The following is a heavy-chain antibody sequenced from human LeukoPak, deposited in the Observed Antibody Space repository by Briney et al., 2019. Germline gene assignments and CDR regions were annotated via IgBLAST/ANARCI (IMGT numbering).Heavy chain of an antibody. V-gene: IGHV4-59*08. J-gene: IGHJ4*02. D-gene: IGHD3-22*01. CDR3: ARRVRDSRGWAFDY. Sequence: KTSETLSLTCTVSGGSINDYYWTWIRQPPGKGLEWIGYIYYSGSTNYNPSLKSRVTISVDTSKNQFSLKLSSVTAADTAVYYCARRVRDSRGWAFDYWGQGTLVTVSS. CDR2: IYYSGST. CDR1: GGSINDYY.